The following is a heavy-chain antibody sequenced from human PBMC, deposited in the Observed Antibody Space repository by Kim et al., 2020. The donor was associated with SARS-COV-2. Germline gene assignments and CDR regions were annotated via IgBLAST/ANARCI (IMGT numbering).Heavy chain of an antibody. V-gene: IGHV3-7*03. CDR3: VRGGWYPEL. J-gene: IGHJ2*01. D-gene: IGHD1-26*01. CDR2: IKQDGSEQ. CDR1: GFTFSSYW. Sequence: GGSLRLSCEGFGFTFSSYWMSWVRRAPGKGPEWVANIKQDGSEQNYVDSVKGRFTISRDNAKNSLYLQMSSLRVEDTAVYHCVRGGWYPELWGRGTLVTV.